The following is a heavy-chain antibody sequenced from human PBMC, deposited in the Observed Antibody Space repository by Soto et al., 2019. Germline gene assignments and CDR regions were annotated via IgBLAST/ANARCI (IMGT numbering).Heavy chain of an antibody. D-gene: IGHD5-12*01. J-gene: IGHJ6*01. Sequence: GPTLVNPAQTLTLTCTFSEFSLNTSGMCVSWIRQPPGKALEWLALIEWDDDKYYSTSLKTRLTISKDTSKNQVVLTMTNMDPVDTATYYCARMVDIVGPTYYYYYGMDVWGQGTTVIVS. V-gene: IGHV2-70*01. CDR1: EFSLNTSGMC. CDR2: IEWDDDK. CDR3: ARMVDIVGPTYYYYYGMDV.